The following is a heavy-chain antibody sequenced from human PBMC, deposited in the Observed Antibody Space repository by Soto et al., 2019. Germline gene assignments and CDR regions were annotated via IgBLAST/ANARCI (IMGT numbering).Heavy chain of an antibody. CDR2: INHSGST. Sequence: QVQLQQCGAGLLKPSETLSLTCAGYGGSFSGYYWTWIRQPPGTGLEWIGEINHSGSTNYNPSLKSRVTISVDASKNQCSLKLTSVSAADTAVYYCEINKITGLFDYWGQGTLVSVSS. J-gene: IGHJ4*02. D-gene: IGHD2-8*02. CDR1: GGSFSGYY. V-gene: IGHV4-34*01. CDR3: EINKITGLFDY.